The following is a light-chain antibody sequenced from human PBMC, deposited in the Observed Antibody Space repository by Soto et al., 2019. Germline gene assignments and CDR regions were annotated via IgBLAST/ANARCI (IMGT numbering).Light chain of an antibody. CDR2: GAS. J-gene: IGKJ2*01. Sequence: EIVLTQSPGTLSLSPGERATLSCRASQSVSSSYLAWYQRKPGQAPRLLIYGASSRATGIPDRFSGSGSGTDFTLTISRLEPEDFAVYYCQQYGTSPPRYIFGQGTKLEIK. CDR1: QSVSSSY. V-gene: IGKV3-20*01. CDR3: QQYGTSPPRYI.